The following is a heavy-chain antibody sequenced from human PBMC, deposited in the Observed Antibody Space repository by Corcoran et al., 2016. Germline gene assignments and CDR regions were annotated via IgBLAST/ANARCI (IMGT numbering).Heavy chain of an antibody. V-gene: IGHV3-15*07. J-gene: IGHJ3*02. Sequence: EVQLVESGGGLVKPGGSLRLSCAASGFTFSNAWMNWVLQAPGKGLEWVGRIKSKTDGGTTDYAAPVKGRFTISRDDSKNTLYLQMNSLKTEDTAVYYCTTEWDVEFKGDAFDIWGQGTRVTVSS. CDR3: TTEWDVEFKGDAFDI. CDR1: GFTFSNAW. D-gene: IGHD1-26*01. CDR2: IKSKTDGGTT.